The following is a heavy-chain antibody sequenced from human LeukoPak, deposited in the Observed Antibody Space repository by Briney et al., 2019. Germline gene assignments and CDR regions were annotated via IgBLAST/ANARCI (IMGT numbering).Heavy chain of an antibody. Sequence: SETLSLTCTVSGGSISSYYWSWIRQPPGKGLEWIGYIYYSGSTYYNPSLKSRVTISVDTSKNQFSLKLSSVTAADTAVYYCARDRGYCSGGSCSREGVVDYWGQGTLVTVSS. V-gene: IGHV4-59*12. D-gene: IGHD2-15*01. CDR2: IYYSGST. CDR3: ARDRGYCSGGSCSREGVVDY. J-gene: IGHJ4*02. CDR1: GGSISSYY.